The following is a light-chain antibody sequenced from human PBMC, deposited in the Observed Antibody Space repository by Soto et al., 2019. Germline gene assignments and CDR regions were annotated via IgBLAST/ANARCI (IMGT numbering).Light chain of an antibody. CDR2: DAS. CDR1: QSIRNY. Sequence: EILLTQSPATLSGSPGDSATLSCRASQSIRNYLAWYKQKPGQAPRRLIYDASNRATGIPARLSGSGSGTEFILTISSIEPEDFGVYYCQQRNDWVTFGGGTKVDIK. J-gene: IGKJ4*01. CDR3: QQRNDWVT. V-gene: IGKV3-11*01.